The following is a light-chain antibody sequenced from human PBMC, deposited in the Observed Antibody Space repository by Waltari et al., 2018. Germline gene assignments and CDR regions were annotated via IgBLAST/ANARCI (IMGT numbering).Light chain of an antibody. J-gene: IGLJ3*02. CDR2: STN. Sequence: QSVLTQPPSASGTPGQRVTISCSGTHSNIGSNPVTWYQQVPGTAPKLLIYSTNQTPSGIPERFSASKSGTSASLAVTGLQSEDEAFYFCATWDDSLGGVFGGGTYLTVL. CDR1: HSNIGSNP. CDR3: ATWDDSLGGV. V-gene: IGLV1-44*01.